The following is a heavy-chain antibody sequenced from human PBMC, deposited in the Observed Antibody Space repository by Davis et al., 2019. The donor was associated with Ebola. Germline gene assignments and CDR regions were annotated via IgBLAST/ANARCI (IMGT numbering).Heavy chain of an antibody. CDR1: GFIFSSYG. V-gene: IGHV3-30*02. D-gene: IGHD3-10*01. Sequence: GESLKISCAASGFIFSSYGMHWVRQAPGKGLEWVAFIWYDGTNKYYADSVKGRFAISRENSKNTLYLQMHSLRGEDTAVYYCARDWDYYGSGSDYDKLDYWGQGTLVTVSS. CDR3: ARDWDYYGSGSDYDKLDY. CDR2: IWYDGTNK. J-gene: IGHJ4*02.